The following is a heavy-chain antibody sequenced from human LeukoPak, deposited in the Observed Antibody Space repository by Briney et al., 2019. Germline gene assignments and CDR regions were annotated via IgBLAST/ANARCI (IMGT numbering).Heavy chain of an antibody. CDR1: GFSFSNYS. V-gene: IGHV3-23*01. CDR3: AKDIRFRGRRYYGSGSYFDRAWFDP. J-gene: IGHJ5*02. D-gene: IGHD3-10*01. Sequence: AGSLSLSCAASGFSFSNYSLTWVRQPPGKGLEWVSAIIGSGDTSDYADSVRGRFTISRDNSKNTLYLQMNSLRAEDTALYYCAKDIRFRGRRYYGSGSYFDRAWFDPWGQGTLVTVSS. CDR2: IIGSGDTS.